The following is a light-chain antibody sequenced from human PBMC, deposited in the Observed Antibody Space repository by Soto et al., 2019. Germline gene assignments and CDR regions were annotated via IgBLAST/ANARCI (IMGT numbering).Light chain of an antibody. CDR1: QSVTRNS. CDR3: QQYATSPGT. V-gene: IGKV3-20*01. J-gene: IGKJ1*01. CDR2: DAS. Sequence: EIVLTQSPGTLSLSPGERATLSCRASQSVTRNSLAWYQQRPGQTPRLLICDASTRAAGIPDRFSGSGSGTDFSLTISSLEPEDFVVYYCQQYATSPGTFGQGTKVELK.